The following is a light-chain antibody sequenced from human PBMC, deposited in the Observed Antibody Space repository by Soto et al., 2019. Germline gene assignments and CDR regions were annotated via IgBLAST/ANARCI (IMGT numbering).Light chain of an antibody. CDR3: SSYAGSNNPYV. CDR2: EVS. J-gene: IGLJ1*01. Sequence: QSALTQPPSASGSPGPSVTISCTGTSSDVGGYNYVSWYQQHPGKAPKLMIYEVSKRPSGVPDRFSGSNSGNTASLTVSGLQAEDEADYYCSSYAGSNNPYVFGTGTKVTVL. V-gene: IGLV2-8*01. CDR1: SSDVGGYNY.